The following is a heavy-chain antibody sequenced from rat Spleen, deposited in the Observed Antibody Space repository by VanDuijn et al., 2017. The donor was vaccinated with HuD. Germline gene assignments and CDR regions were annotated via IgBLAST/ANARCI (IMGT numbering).Heavy chain of an antibody. Sequence: EVQLVESGGGLVQPGRSLKLSCAASGFTLSDYYMAWVRQAPTKGLEWVATINYDGSRTDYRDSVKGRFTISRDNAKSTLYLQMDSLRSEDTATYYCASRTGNWFAYWGQGTLVTVSS. CDR1: GFTLSDYY. V-gene: IGHV5-29*01. J-gene: IGHJ3*01. D-gene: IGHD5-1*01. CDR3: ASRTGNWFAY. CDR2: INYDGSRT.